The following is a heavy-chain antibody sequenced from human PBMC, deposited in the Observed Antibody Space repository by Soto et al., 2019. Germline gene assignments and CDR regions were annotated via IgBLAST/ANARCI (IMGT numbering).Heavy chain of an antibody. Sequence: SQTLSLTCAVSGGSISSINWWSWVRQPPGKGLEWIGEIYHSGSTNYNPSLESRVTISVDKSKNQFSLKLSSVTAADTAVYYYARLIPDYDSSSLYYFDYWGQGTLVT. CDR1: GGSISSINW. CDR3: ARLIPDYDSSSLYYFDY. D-gene: IGHD6-13*01. CDR2: IYHSGST. J-gene: IGHJ4*02. V-gene: IGHV4-4*02.